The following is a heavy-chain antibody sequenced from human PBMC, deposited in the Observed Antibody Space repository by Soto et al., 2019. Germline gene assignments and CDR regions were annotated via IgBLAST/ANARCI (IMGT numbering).Heavy chain of an antibody. CDR3: ARDCSGYPCWYAFDI. J-gene: IGHJ3*02. CDR2: IIPIFGTA. V-gene: IGHV1-69*06. CDR1: GGTFSSYA. D-gene: IGHD3-22*01. Sequence: ASVKVSCKASGGTFSSYAISWVRQAPGQGLEWMGGIIPIFGTANYAQKFQGRVTITADKFTSTAYMELRSLRSDDTAVYYCARDCSGYPCWYAFDIWGQGTLVTVSS.